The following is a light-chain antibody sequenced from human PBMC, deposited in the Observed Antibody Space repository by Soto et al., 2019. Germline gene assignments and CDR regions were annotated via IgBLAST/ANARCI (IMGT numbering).Light chain of an antibody. Sequence: DIQMTQSPSTLSASVGDRVTITCRASQSISTWLAWYQQKPGKAPKLLIYKASTLQSGVPSRFSGSGSGADFTLTISSLQPDDFGTYYCQHYNSYSEAFGQGTKVELK. CDR3: QHYNSYSEA. CDR1: QSISTW. V-gene: IGKV1-5*03. J-gene: IGKJ1*01. CDR2: KAS.